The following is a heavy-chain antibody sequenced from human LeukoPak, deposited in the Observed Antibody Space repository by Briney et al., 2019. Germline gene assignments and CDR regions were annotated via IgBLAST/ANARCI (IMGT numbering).Heavy chain of an antibody. CDR3: ARDRVRHV. V-gene: IGHV3-48*03. D-gene: IGHD3-3*01. J-gene: IGHJ6*02. Sequence: GGSLRLSCAASGFTFSSYEMNWVRQAPGKGLEGVSYISSIGSTIYYADSVKGRVTISRDNAKYSLYLQMNSLRAEDTAVYYCARDRVRHVWGQGTTVTVSS. CDR2: ISSIGSTI. CDR1: GFTFSSYE.